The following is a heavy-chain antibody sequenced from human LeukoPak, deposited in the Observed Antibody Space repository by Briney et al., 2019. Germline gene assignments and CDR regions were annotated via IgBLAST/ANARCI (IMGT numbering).Heavy chain of an antibody. CDR1: RGTFSSYA. D-gene: IGHD3-22*01. CDR3: ARGREEDSSGYYYGFDY. V-gene: IGHV1-69*04. Sequence: SVKVSCKASRGTFSSYAISWVRQAPGQGLEWMGRIIPIFGIANYAQKFQGRVTITADKSTSTAYMELSSLRSEDTAVYYCARGREEDSSGYYYGFDYWGQGTLVTVSS. CDR2: IIPIFGIA. J-gene: IGHJ4*02.